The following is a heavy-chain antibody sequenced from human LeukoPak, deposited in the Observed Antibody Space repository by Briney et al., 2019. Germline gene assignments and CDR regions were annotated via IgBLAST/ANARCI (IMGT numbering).Heavy chain of an antibody. Sequence: SETLSLTCTVSGGSISSYYWSWIRQAPGKGLEWIGYSDYNGITKYNPSLKRRGTTSVDSSKNQFSLKLRSVTAADTAVYYCARERTIAADSTVYFYGMHVWGQGTTVTVSS. CDR3: ARERTIAADSTVYFYGMHV. V-gene: IGHV4-59*01. CDR1: GGSISSYY. J-gene: IGHJ6*02. CDR2: SDYNGIT. D-gene: IGHD6-13*01.